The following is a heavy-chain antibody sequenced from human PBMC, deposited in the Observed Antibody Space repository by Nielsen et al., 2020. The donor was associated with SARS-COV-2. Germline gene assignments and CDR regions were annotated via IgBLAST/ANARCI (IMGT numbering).Heavy chain of an antibody. J-gene: IGHJ4*02. CDR3: AKSKGQPGYSNGGYFDY. D-gene: IGHD6-19*01. Sequence: GESLKISCAASGFTFSIYAMIWVRQAPGKGLEWVSGISGSGGSTYYADSVKGRFTISRDNSKNTLYLQMNSLRAEDAAIYYCAKSKGQPGYSNGGYFDYWGQGTLVTVSS. CDR2: ISGSGGST. CDR1: GFTFSIYA. V-gene: IGHV3-23*01.